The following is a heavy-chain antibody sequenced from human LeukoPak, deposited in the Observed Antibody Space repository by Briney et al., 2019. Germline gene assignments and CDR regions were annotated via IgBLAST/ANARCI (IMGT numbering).Heavy chain of an antibody. Sequence: PGGSLRLSCAASGFTFSSYGMHWVRQAPGKGLEWVAVISYDGSNKYYADSVKGRFTISRDNSKNTLVLQMNSLRAEDTAVYYCARGSTISSSFYFDNRGQGTLVTVSS. D-gene: IGHD3-3*01. CDR3: ARGSTISSSFYFDN. CDR2: ISYDGSNK. V-gene: IGHV3-30*03. CDR1: GFTFSSYG. J-gene: IGHJ4*02.